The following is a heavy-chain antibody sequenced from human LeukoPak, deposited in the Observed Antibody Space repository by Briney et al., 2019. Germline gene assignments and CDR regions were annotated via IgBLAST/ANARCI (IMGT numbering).Heavy chain of an antibody. V-gene: IGHV3-21*06. CDR1: GFTFSSYS. CDR2: ISGTSDYI. CDR3: AKREPQGCSGTSCFAGPVGH. D-gene: IGHD2-2*01. Sequence: GGSLRLSCAGSGFTFSSYSMNWVRQAPGKGLEWVSSISGTSDYIYYAESVKGRFTISRDNGQNSLYLQMNSLRAEDTAVYYCAKREPQGCSGTSCFAGPVGHWGQGTLVTVSS. J-gene: IGHJ4*02.